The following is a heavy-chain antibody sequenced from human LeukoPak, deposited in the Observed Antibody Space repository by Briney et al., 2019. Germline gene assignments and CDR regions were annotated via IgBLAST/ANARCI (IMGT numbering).Heavy chain of an antibody. CDR2: INHSGST. CDR1: GGSFSGYY. V-gene: IGHV4-34*01. J-gene: IGHJ4*02. D-gene: IGHD4-17*01. Sequence: SETLSLTCAVYGGSFSGYYWSWIRQPPGKGLEWIGEINHSGSTNYNPSLKSRVTISVDTSKNQFSLKLSSVTAADTTVYYCASSSYGDYVDYWGQGTLVTVSS. CDR3: ASSSYGDYVDY.